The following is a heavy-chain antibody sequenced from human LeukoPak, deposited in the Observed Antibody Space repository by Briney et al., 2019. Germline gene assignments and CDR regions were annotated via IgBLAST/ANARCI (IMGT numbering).Heavy chain of an antibody. D-gene: IGHD3-9*01. CDR2: IYYSGSA. CDR3: ARQGLRYVDWFFDY. CDR1: GGTIRTNGYY. V-gene: IGHV4-39*01. J-gene: IGHJ4*02. Sequence: SETLSLTCAVSGGTIRTNGYYWGWIRQTPGKGLEWIGSIYYSGSADYNPSLKSRVTISVDTSKKQFSLKLSSVTAADTAVYYCARQGLRYVDWFFDYWGQGTLVSVSS.